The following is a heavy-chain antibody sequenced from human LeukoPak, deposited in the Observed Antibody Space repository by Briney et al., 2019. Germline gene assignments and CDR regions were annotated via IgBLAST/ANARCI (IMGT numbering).Heavy chain of an antibody. CDR2: IYTSGST. V-gene: IGHV4-4*07. CDR3: ARDDQGVNYDILTGYYRAAFGFDY. CDR1: GGSICSYY. Sequence: PSETLSLTCTVSGGSICSYYWSWIRQPAGKGLEWIGRIYTSGSTNYNPSLKSRVTMSVDTSKNQFSLKLSSVTAADTAVYYCARDDQGVNYDILTGYYRAAFGFDYWGQGTLVTVSS. J-gene: IGHJ4*02. D-gene: IGHD3-9*01.